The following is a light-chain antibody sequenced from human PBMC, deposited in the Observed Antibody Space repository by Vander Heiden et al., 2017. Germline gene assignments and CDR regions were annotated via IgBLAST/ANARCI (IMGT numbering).Light chain of an antibody. CDR1: QSVSSSY. Sequence: EIVLTPSPGTLSLSPGERAPLSCRASQSVSSSYLAWYQQKPGQAPRRLIYGASSRATGIPDRFSGSGSGTDFTLTISRLEPEDFAVYYCQQYGSSPYTFGQGTKLEIK. J-gene: IGKJ2*01. CDR2: GAS. V-gene: IGKV3-20*01. CDR3: QQYGSSPYT.